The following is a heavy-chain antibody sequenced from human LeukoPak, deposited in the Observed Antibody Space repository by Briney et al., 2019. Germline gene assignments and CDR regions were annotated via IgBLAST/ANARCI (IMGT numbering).Heavy chain of an antibody. Sequence: PGRSPRLSCAASGFTFSSYGMHWVRQAPGKGLEWVAVIWYDGSNKYYADSVKGRFTISRDNSENTLYLQMNSLRAEDTAVYYCARGGYGDLTWFDPWGQGTLVTVSS. CDR3: ARGGYGDLTWFDP. V-gene: IGHV3-33*01. J-gene: IGHJ5*02. CDR1: GFTFSSYG. CDR2: IWYDGSNK. D-gene: IGHD4-17*01.